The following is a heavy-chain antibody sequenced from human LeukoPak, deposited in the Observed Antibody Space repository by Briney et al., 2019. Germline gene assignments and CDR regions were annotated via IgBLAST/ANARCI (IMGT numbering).Heavy chain of an antibody. Sequence: SGTLSLTCTVSSGSIGSSNWWSWVRQTPGKGLEWIGEISLGGNTNHNPSLRSRVTISVDQSKNQRFLKLTSVTAADTAIYYCASNWGYSQGHWGQGILVTVSS. CDR3: ASNWGYSQGH. CDR1: SGSIGSSNW. J-gene: IGHJ4*02. V-gene: IGHV4-4*02. CDR2: ISLGGNT. D-gene: IGHD7-27*01.